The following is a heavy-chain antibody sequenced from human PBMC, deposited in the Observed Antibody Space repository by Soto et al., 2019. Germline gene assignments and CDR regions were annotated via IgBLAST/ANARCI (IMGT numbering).Heavy chain of an antibody. D-gene: IGHD2-21*01. J-gene: IGHJ4*02. V-gene: IGHV4-30-2*01. CDR3: ARGNVVAIDY. CDR2: IYHSGST. CDR1: GDTISTCGYT. Sequence: SETLSLTCDVSGDTISTCGYTWAWIRQPPGKGLEWIGYIYHSGSTYYNPSLKSRVTISVDRSRNQFSLKLSSVTAADTAVYYCARGNVVAIDYWGQGTLVTVSS.